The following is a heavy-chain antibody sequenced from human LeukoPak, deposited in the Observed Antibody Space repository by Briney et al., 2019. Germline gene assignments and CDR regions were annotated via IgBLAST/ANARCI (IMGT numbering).Heavy chain of an antibody. CDR3: ASGTYGSGTPDYFQH. V-gene: IGHV4-39*07. J-gene: IGHJ1*01. Sequence: TPSETLSLTCTVSGGSISSSSYYWGWIRQPPGKGLEWIGNIYYSGSTYYSPSLKSRVTISVDTSKNQFSLKLSSVTAADTAVYYCASGTYGSGTPDYFQHWGQGTLVTVSS. CDR2: IYYSGST. CDR1: GGSISSSSYY. D-gene: IGHD3-10*01.